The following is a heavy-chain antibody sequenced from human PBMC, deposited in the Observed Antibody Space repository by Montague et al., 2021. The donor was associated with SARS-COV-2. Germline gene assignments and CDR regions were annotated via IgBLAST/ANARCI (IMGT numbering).Heavy chain of an antibody. CDR1: GDSVSSNSAT. Sequence: CAISGDSVSSNSATWNWIRQSPLRRLEWLGRTYYSYMWISDYARSVKSRIAINPDTSKNQFSLQLRSVTPEDTALYYCVRGIEAAGCYDYWGQGTLVTVSS. J-gene: IGHJ4*02. V-gene: IGHV6-1*01. CDR3: VRGIEAAGCYDY. D-gene: IGHD6-13*01. CDR2: TYYSYMWIS.